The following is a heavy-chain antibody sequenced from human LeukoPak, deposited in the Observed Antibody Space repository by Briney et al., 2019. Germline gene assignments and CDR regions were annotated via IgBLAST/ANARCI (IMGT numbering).Heavy chain of an antibody. J-gene: IGHJ4*02. D-gene: IGHD5-18*01. CDR1: GFTVSSYG. CDR2: IWYGGSNK. V-gene: IGHV3-33*08. CDR3: ARSGGYSLDY. Sequence: GGSLRLSCAASGFTVSSYGMHWVRQAPGKGLEWVAVIWYGGSNKYYADSVEGRFTISRDNSKNTLYLQMNSLRAEDTAVYYCARSGGYSLDYWGQGTLVTVSS.